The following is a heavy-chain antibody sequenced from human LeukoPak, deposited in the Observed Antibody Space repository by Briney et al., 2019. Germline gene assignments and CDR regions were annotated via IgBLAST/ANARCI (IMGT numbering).Heavy chain of an antibody. CDR2: ISRSSSYI. J-gene: IGHJ4*02. CDR3: ARDITMVRGVSDY. V-gene: IGHV3-21*01. D-gene: IGHD3-10*01. Sequence: GGSLRLSCAASGFTFSGYSLNWVRQAPGKGLEWVSSISRSSSYIYYADSVKGRFTISRDNAKNSLYLQMNSLRAEDTAVYYCARDITMVRGVSDYWGQGTLVTVSS. CDR1: GFTFSGYS.